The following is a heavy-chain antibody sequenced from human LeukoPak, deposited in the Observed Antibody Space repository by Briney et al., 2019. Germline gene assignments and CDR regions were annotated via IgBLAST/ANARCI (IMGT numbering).Heavy chain of an antibody. Sequence: ASVKVSCKASGYTFTSYDINWVRQATGQGLEWMGWMNPNSGNTGYAQKFQGRVTMTRNTSISTAYMELSGLRSEDTAVYYCARADQDFWSGYYSNWFDPWGQGTLVTVSS. CDR3: ARADQDFWSGYYSNWFDP. V-gene: IGHV1-8*01. CDR2: MNPNSGNT. D-gene: IGHD3-3*01. J-gene: IGHJ5*02. CDR1: GYTFTSYD.